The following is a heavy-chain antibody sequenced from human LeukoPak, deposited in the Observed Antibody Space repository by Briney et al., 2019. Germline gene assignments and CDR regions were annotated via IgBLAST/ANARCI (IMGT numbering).Heavy chain of an antibody. CDR1: GFLLRTSGMR. D-gene: IGHD3-10*01. J-gene: IGHJ4*02. Sequence: SGPALVKPTQTLTLTCTFSGFLLRTSGMRVSWIRQPPGKSLEWLARIDWDDDKFYRTCLKTRLTISQDTYKNQVVLTMTNMDPVDTATYYCARHYGSGSELDYWGQGTLVTVSS. V-gene: IGHV2-70*04. CDR3: ARHYGSGSELDY. CDR2: IDWDDDK.